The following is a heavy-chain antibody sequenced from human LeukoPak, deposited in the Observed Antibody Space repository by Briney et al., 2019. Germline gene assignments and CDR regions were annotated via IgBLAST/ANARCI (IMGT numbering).Heavy chain of an antibody. J-gene: IGHJ4*02. CDR2: ITGSGGST. V-gene: IGHV3-23*01. D-gene: IGHD3-10*01. Sequence: GGSLRLSCAVSGFTFSSYAMSWVRQAPGKGLEWVSAITGSGGSTYYADSLEGRFTISRDNSKNTLYLQMNSLRAEDTAVYYCAKDAHIVFGSGSNYWGQGTRVTVSS. CDR3: AKDAHIVFGSGSNY. CDR1: GFTFSSYA.